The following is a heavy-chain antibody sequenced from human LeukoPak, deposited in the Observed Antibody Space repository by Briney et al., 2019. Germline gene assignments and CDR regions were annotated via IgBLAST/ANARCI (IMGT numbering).Heavy chain of an antibody. J-gene: IGHJ4*02. CDR3: ARLGYDSSGYYPTYFDY. D-gene: IGHD3-22*01. CDR1: GGSISSSSYY. V-gene: IGHV4-39*01. CDR2: IYYSGST. Sequence: SETLSLTCTVSGGSISSSSYYWGWIRQPPGKGLEWIGSIYYSGSTYYNPSLKSRVTISVDTSKNQFSLKLSSVTAADTAVYYCARLGYDSSGYYPTYFDYWGQGTLVTVSS.